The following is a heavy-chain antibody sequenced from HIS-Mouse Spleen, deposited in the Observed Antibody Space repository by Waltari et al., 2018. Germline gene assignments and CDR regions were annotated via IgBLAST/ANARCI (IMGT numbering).Heavy chain of an antibody. Sequence: EVQLVESGGGLVKPGGSLRLSCAAPGFTFGNAWRSWVRQAPGKGLEWVGRIKSKTDGGTTDYAAPVKGRFTISRDDSKNTLYLQMNSLKTEDTAVYYCTSEARIAAIDYWGQGTLVTVSS. CDR3: TSEARIAAIDY. D-gene: IGHD6-13*01. CDR1: GFTFGNAW. J-gene: IGHJ4*02. V-gene: IGHV3-15*01. CDR2: IKSKTDGGTT.